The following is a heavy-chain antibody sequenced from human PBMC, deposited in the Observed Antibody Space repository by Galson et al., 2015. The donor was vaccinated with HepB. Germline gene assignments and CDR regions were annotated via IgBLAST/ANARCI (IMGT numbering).Heavy chain of an antibody. Sequence: SLRLSCAASGFTFSPYWIHWVRQAPGKGLVWVSRIKSDGSNTTYADSVKGRFTISRDNAKNTLYLQMNSLRAEDTAVYYCAREPRFYYGMDVWGQGTTVTVSS. CDR1: GFTFSPYW. CDR3: AREPRFYYGMDV. V-gene: IGHV3-74*01. CDR2: IKSDGSNT. D-gene: IGHD3-16*01. J-gene: IGHJ6*02.